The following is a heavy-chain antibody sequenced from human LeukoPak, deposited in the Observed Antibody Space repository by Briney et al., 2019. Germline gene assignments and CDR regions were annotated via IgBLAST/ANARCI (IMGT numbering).Heavy chain of an antibody. J-gene: IGHJ4*02. CDR3: ASTIYSSSWYFDY. V-gene: IGHV4-39*01. D-gene: IGHD6-13*01. Sequence: SETLSLTCAVSGGSISSGGYSWGWIRQPPGKGLEWIGSIYYSGSTYYNPSLKSRVTISVDTSKNQFSLKLSSVTAADTAVYYCASTIYSSSWYFDYWGQGTLVTVSS. CDR1: GGSISSGGYS. CDR2: IYYSGST.